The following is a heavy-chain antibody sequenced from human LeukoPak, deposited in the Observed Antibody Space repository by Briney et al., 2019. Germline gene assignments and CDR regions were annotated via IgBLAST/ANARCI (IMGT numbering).Heavy chain of an antibody. CDR1: SGSFSGYF. D-gene: IGHD6-25*01. V-gene: IGHV4-34*01. J-gene: IGHJ4*02. Sequence: SETLSLTCAVYSGSFSGYFWSWIRQPPGKGLEWIGEVNHSGRTNYNPSLKSRVTISVDTSKNQFSLNLRSVTAADTAMYYCARGQFQRDYWGQGTLVTVSS. CDR3: ARGQFQRDY. CDR2: VNHSGRT.